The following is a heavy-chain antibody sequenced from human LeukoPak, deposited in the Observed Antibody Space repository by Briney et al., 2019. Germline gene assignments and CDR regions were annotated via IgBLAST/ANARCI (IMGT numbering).Heavy chain of an antibody. CDR2: ISGSGGST. Sequence: PGGSLRLSCAASGFTFVSYAMSCVRQAPGKGLEWVSAISGSGGSTYYADSVKGRFTISRDNSKNTLYLQMNSLRAEDTAVYYCAKEISYGDYSPDYWGQGTLVTVSS. V-gene: IGHV3-23*01. J-gene: IGHJ4*02. D-gene: IGHD4-17*01. CDR3: AKEISYGDYSPDY. CDR1: GFTFVSYA.